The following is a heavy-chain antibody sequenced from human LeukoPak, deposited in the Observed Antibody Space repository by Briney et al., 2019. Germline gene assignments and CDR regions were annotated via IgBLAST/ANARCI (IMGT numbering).Heavy chain of an antibody. CDR3: AKDRLWYYGSGSYSNWFEP. CDR2: ISGSGGST. D-gene: IGHD3-10*01. CDR1: GFTFSGYA. Sequence: GGSLRLSCAASGFTFSGYAISWVRQAPGKGLEWGSAISGSGGSTYYADSVKGRFTISRDNSKNTLYLQMNSLRAEDTAVYYCAKDRLWYYGSGSYSNWFEPWGQGTLVTVSS. J-gene: IGHJ5*02. V-gene: IGHV3-23*01.